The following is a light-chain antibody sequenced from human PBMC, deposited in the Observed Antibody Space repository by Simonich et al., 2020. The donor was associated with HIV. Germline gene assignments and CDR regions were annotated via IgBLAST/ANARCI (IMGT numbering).Light chain of an antibody. J-gene: IGLJ3*02. CDR1: SGPSSHA. Sequence: QLVLTQSPSASASLGASVKPTCTLASGPSSHAIAWHQQQPEKGPRYLMKLNSDGSHSKGDGIPDRFSGSSSGAERYLTISSLQSEDEADYYCQTWGTGMAWVFGGGTKLPVL. CDR3: QTWGTGMAWV. V-gene: IGLV4-69*01. CDR2: LNSDGSH.